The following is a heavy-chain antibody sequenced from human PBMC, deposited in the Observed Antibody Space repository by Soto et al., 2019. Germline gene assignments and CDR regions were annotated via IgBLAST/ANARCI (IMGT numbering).Heavy chain of an antibody. J-gene: IGHJ3*02. CDR3: ARSVEMATGRAFDI. V-gene: IGHV6-1*01. Sequence: SQTLSLTCVISGDSVSSNSAAWNWIRQSPSRGLEWLGRTYYRSKWYNDYAVSVKSRITINPDTSKNQFSLQLNSVTPEDTAVYYCARSVEMATGRAFDIWGQGTMVTVSS. CDR1: GDSVSSNSAA. D-gene: IGHD5-12*01. CDR2: TYYRSKWYN.